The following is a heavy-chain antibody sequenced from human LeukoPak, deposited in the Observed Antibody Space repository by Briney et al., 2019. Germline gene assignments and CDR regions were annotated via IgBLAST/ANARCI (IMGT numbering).Heavy chain of an antibody. V-gene: IGHV3-23*01. D-gene: IGHD5-24*01. Sequence: GGSLRLSCAASGFTFSSYAMSWVRQAPGKGLEWVSVISGSDGGTYYADSVKGRFTTSRDNSKKTLFLQMKSLRAEDTAVYYCAKSGRDGYNFVYYFDYWGQGTLVTVSS. CDR3: AKSGRDGYNFVYYFDY. J-gene: IGHJ4*02. CDR2: ISGSDGGT. CDR1: GFTFSSYA.